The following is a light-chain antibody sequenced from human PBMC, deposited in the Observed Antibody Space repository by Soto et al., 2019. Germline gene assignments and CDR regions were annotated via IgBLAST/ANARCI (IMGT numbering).Light chain of an antibody. CDR1: QGVSSS. J-gene: IGKJ1*01. CDR2: GAS. V-gene: IGKV3-11*01. CDR3: QHRNDWPSPWT. Sequence: EIVLTQSPATLSLSPGQRATLSCRPSQGVSSSLAWYQQKPGQAPRLLIYGASNRATGIPARFTGSGSGTDFTLTITSLEPEDFAVYYCQHRNDWPSPWTVGQGPKVEIK.